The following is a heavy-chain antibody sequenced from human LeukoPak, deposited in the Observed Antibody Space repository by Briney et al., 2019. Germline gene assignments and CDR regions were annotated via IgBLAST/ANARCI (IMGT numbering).Heavy chain of an antibody. CDR3: ARVRGGVRRRLYYMDV. J-gene: IGHJ6*03. CDR2: INHSGST. V-gene: IGHV4-34*01. CDR1: GGSFSGYY. Sequence: SSETLSLTCAVYGGSFSGYYWSWIRQPPGKGLEWIGEINHSGSTNYNPSLKSRVTISVDTSKNQFSLKLSSVTAADTAVYYCARVRGGVRRRLYYMDVWGKETTVTVSS. D-gene: IGHD3-16*01.